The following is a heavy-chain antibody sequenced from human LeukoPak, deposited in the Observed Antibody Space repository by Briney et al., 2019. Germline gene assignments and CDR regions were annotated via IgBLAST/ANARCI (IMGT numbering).Heavy chain of an antibody. V-gene: IGHV3-33*06. CDR1: GFTFSSYG. J-gene: IGHJ4*02. CDR2: IWYDGSNK. CDR3: AKSARELVYHY. Sequence: GRSLRLSCAASGFTFSSYGMHWVRQAPGKGLEWVAVIWYDGSNKYYADSVKGRFTISRDNSKNTLYLQMNSLRAEDTAVYYCAKSARELVYHYWGQGTLVTVSS. D-gene: IGHD6-13*01.